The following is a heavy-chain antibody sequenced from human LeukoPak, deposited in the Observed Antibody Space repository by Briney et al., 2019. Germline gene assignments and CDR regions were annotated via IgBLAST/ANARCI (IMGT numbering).Heavy chain of an antibody. CDR2: IYTSGST. V-gene: IGHV4-4*09. D-gene: IGHD1-26*01. CDR1: GGSINSYY. Sequence: SETLSLTCTVSGGSINSYYWSWIRQPPGKGLEWIGYIYTSGSTHYNPSLTSRVTISVDTSKNQFPLKLSSVTAADTAVYYCARLNSGNYFGWYYYYMDVWGKGTTVTVSS. J-gene: IGHJ6*03. CDR3: ARLNSGNYFGWYYYYMDV.